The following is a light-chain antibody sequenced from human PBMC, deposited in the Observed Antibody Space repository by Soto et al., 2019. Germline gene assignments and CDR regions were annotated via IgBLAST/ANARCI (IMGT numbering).Light chain of an antibody. V-gene: IGLV2-14*01. Sequence: QSALTQPASVSGSPGQSITISCTGTSSEVGGYDYVSWYQQLPGKAPKLLIYDVNNRPSGVSHRFSGSKSGNTASLTISGLQAEDEADYYCSSYTGSSTFVFGTGTKSPS. CDR2: DVN. J-gene: IGLJ1*01. CDR3: SSYTGSSTFV. CDR1: SSEVGGYDY.